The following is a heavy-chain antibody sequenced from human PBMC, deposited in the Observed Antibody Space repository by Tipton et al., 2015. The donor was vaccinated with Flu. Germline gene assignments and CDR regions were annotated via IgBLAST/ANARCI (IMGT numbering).Heavy chain of an antibody. CDR2: IYSGGST. D-gene: IGHD3-10*01. CDR3: ASTDYYGSGSYFH. J-gene: IGHJ4*02. CDR1: GFTVSSNY. Sequence: GSLRLSCAASGFTVSSNYMSWVRQAPGKGLEWVSVIYSGGSTYYVDSVKGRFTISRDNSKNTLYLQMNSLRAEDTAVYYCASTDYYGSGSYFHWGQGTLVTVSS. V-gene: IGHV3-66*02.